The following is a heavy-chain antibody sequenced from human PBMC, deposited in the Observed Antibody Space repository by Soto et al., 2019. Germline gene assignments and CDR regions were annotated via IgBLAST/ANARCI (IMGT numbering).Heavy chain of an antibody. Sequence: GGSLRLSCAGSGFTFRSYAMSWVRQAPGKGLEWVSAISGSGGSTYYTDSVKGRFTISRDNSKNTLYLQMNSLRAEDTALYYCAKGPTIFGVVIIPDYYYGMYVWGHGTTVTVSS. D-gene: IGHD3-3*01. CDR2: ISGSGGST. V-gene: IGHV3-23*01. J-gene: IGHJ6*02. CDR3: AKGPTIFGVVIIPDYYYGMYV. CDR1: GFTFRSYA.